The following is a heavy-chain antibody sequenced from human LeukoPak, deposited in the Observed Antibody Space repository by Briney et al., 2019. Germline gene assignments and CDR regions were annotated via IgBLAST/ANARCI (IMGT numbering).Heavy chain of an antibody. V-gene: IGHV4-59*01. D-gene: IGHD4-23*01. J-gene: IGHJ4*02. CDR2: LYDSGSA. CDR3: ARAPGVVTSFDY. Sequence: PSETLSLTCTVSDGSINSDSWTWIRQPPGKGLGWIAYLYDSGSADYNASLKSRVTMSVDTSKRQFSLNVSSAPAADTAVYYCARAPGVVTSFDYWGQGTLFSVSS. CDR1: DGSINSDS.